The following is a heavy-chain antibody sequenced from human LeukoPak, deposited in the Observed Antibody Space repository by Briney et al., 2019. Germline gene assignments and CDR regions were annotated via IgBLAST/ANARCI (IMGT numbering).Heavy chain of an antibody. CDR3: AKDCLGATGEDY. CDR2: VSISGGNT. J-gene: IGHJ4*02. Sequence: GGSLRLSCAASGFTFSGYAMSWVRQAPGKGLKRVSAVSISGGNTYYADSVKGRFTISRDNSKNTLYLQMNSLRAEDTAIYYCAKDCLGATGEDYWGQGTLVTVSS. V-gene: IGHV3-23*01. CDR1: GFTFSGYA. D-gene: IGHD1-26*01.